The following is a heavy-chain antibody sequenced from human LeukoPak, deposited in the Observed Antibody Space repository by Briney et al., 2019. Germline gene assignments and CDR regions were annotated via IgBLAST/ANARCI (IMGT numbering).Heavy chain of an antibody. D-gene: IGHD2-15*01. CDR2: IYTSGST. V-gene: IGHV4-4*07. J-gene: IGHJ3*02. CDR1: GGSISSYY. Sequence: PSGTLSLTCAVSGGSISSYYWSWIRQPAGKGLEWIGRIYTSGSTNYNPSLKSRVTMSVDTSKNQFSLKLSSVTAADTAVYYCARRIPHPTDAFDIWGQGTMVTVSS. CDR3: ARRIPHPTDAFDI.